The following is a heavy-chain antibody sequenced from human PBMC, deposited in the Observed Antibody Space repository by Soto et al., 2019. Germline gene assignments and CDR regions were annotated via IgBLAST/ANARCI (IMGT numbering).Heavy chain of an antibody. J-gene: IGHJ4*02. D-gene: IGHD6-19*01. CDR3: ARDQTSIAVAGTGGDY. CDR1: GFTFSSYS. V-gene: IGHV3-48*02. CDR2: ISSSSSTI. Sequence: EVQLVESGGGLVQPGGSLRLSCAASGFTFSSYSMNWVRQAPGKGLEWVSYISSSSSTIYYADSVKGRFTISRDNAKNSLYLQMNSLRDEDTAVYYCARDQTSIAVAGTGGDYWGQGTLVTVSS.